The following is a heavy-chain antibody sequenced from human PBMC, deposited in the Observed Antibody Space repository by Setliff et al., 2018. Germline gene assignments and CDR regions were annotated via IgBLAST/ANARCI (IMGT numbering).Heavy chain of an antibody. CDR2: TNNDGSTI. CDR3: ARDLSGRSDY. V-gene: IGHV3-74*01. CDR1: GFTFSSYW. D-gene: IGHD3-3*01. J-gene: IGHJ4*02. Sequence: PGGSLRLSCAASGFTFSSYWMHWVRQAPGKGLVWVSRTNNDGSTINHADSVKGRFTISRDNAKNTLYLQMNSLRAEDTAVYYCARDLSGRSDYWGQGTLVTVSS.